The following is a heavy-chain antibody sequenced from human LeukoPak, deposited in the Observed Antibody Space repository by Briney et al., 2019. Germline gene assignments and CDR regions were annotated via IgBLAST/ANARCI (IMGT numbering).Heavy chain of an antibody. CDR1: GFTFSTYE. V-gene: IGHV3-48*03. CDR2: ISSSGSTI. J-gene: IGHJ4*02. D-gene: IGHD5-18*01. Sequence: GGSLRLSCAASGFTFSTYEMNWVRQAPGKGLEWVSYISSSGSTIYYADSVKGRFTISRDNAKNSLYLQMNSLRDEDTAVYYCARRGYNYGHVDYWGQGTLVTVSS. CDR3: ARRGYNYGHVDY.